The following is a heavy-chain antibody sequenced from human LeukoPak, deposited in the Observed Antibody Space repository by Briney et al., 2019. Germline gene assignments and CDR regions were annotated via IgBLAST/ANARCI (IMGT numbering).Heavy chain of an antibody. CDR2: IYYSGST. CDR3: ARGVDYYGV. V-gene: IGHV4-59*12. J-gene: IGHJ4*02. CDR1: GGSISRYY. D-gene: IGHD3-10*01. Sequence: SETLSLTCTVSGGSISRYYWSWIRQPPGKGLEWIGYIYYSGSTNYNPSLKSRVTVSVDTSKKQFSLKLSSVTAADTAVYYCARGVDYYGVWGQGTLVTVSS.